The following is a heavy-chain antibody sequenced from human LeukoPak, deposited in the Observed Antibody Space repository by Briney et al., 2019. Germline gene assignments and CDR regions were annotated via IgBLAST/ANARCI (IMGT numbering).Heavy chain of an antibody. CDR2: ISTSSSYI. D-gene: IGHD6-13*01. CDR3: ARERGYSSSWCTS. CDR1: GFTFSSYC. J-gene: IGHJ5*02. Sequence: GGSLRLSCAASGFTFSSYCMNWVRQAPGKGLEWVSFISTSSSYIHYADSVKGRFTISRDNARNSLYLQMNSLRAEDTAVYYCARERGYSSSWCTSWGQGTLVTVSS. V-gene: IGHV3-21*01.